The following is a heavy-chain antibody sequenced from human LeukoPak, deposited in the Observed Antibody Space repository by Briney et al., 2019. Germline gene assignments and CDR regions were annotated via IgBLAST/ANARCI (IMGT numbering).Heavy chain of an antibody. J-gene: IGHJ6*02. CDR1: GASISSGGYY. Sequence: SETLSLTCTVSGASISSGGYYWSWIRQPAGKGLEWIGRICTSGNTNYNPSLKSRVTISVDTSKNNQLSLKLSSVTAADTAVYYCARQFRSGWSFGLDVWGQGATVTVSS. CDR3: ARQFRSGWSFGLDV. CDR2: ICTSGNT. D-gene: IGHD6-19*01. V-gene: IGHV4-61*02.